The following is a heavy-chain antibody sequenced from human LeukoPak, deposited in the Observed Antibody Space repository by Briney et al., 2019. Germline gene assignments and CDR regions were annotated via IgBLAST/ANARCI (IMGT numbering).Heavy chain of an antibody. CDR1: GGSFSGYY. CDR3: ARGHPVGGTDAFDI. CDR2: INHSRST. Sequence: PSETLSLTCAVYGGSFSGYYWSCGRQPPGKGRGWIGEINHSRSTNYNPSLKRRVHISVDTSKNQFSLKLSPVTAAATAVYYCARGHPVGGTDAFDIWGQGTMVTVSS. V-gene: IGHV4-34*01. J-gene: IGHJ3*02. D-gene: IGHD1-26*01.